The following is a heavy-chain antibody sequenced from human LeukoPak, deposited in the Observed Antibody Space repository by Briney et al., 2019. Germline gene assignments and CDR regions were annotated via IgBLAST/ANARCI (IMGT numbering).Heavy chain of an antibody. CDR2: ISGGGGST. J-gene: IGHJ4*02. D-gene: IGHD1-1*01. Sequence: TGGSLRLSCAASGFTFSSYAMSWVRQAPGKGLEWVSAISGGGGSTFYADSVKGRFTISRDNSKSTLYLQLNSLKTEDTALYYCAKDGTSGTWDNWGQGTLVTVSS. CDR3: AKDGTSGTWDN. CDR1: GFTFSSYA. V-gene: IGHV3-23*01.